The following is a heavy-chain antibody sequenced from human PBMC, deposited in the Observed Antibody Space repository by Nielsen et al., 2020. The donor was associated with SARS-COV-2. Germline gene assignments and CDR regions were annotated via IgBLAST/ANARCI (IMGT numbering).Heavy chain of an antibody. Sequence: GESLKISCAASGFTFSSYSMNWVRQAPGKGLEWVANIKEDGSQRNYVDYVKGRFTISRDNAKNSLYLQINSLRAEDTAVYYCARDPGWLQFDCWGQGTLVPSPQ. J-gene: IGHJ4*02. CDR2: IKEDGSQR. D-gene: IGHD5-24*01. CDR1: GFTFSSYS. V-gene: IGHV3-7*03. CDR3: ARDPGWLQFDC.